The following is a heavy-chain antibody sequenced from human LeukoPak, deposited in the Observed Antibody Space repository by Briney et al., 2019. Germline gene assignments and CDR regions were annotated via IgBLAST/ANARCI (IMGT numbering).Heavy chain of an antibody. CDR3: ARGGVGSIDY. CDR1: GGSFSGYY. V-gene: IGHV4-34*01. D-gene: IGHD1-26*01. J-gene: IGHJ4*02. CDR2: INHSGST. Sequence: PSETLSLTCAVYGGSFSGYYWSWIRQPPGKGLEWIGEINHSGSTNYNPSLKSRVTISVDRSKNQFSLKLSSVTAADTAVYYCARGGVGSIDYWGQGTLVTVSS.